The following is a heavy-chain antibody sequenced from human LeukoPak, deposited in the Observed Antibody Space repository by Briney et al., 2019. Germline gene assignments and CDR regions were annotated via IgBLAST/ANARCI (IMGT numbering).Heavy chain of an antibody. D-gene: IGHD3-22*01. Sequence: SETLSLTCAVYGGSFSGYYWSWIRQPPGQGLEWIGEINHSGSTNYNPSLKSRVTISVDTSKNQFSLKLSSVTAADTAVYYCARRRPKYYDTARVGAFDIWGQGTMVTVSS. V-gene: IGHV4-34*01. CDR2: INHSGST. J-gene: IGHJ3*02. CDR1: GGSFSGYY. CDR3: ARRRPKYYDTARVGAFDI.